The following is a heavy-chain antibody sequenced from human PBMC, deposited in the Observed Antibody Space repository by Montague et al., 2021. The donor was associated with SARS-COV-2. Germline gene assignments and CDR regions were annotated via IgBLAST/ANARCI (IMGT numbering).Heavy chain of an antibody. V-gene: IGHV4-61*02. D-gene: IGHD2-15*01. CDR2: IYTSGTT. Sequence: TLSLTCTVSGGSISSGSYYWSWIRQPAGKGLEWIGRIYTSGTTYYSFSLKSRVTISVDTSKNQFSLKLTSVTAADTAVYYCARARSGSWPHLDNWGQGSLVTVSS. CDR1: GGSISSGSYY. J-gene: IGHJ4*02. CDR3: ARARSGSWPHLDN.